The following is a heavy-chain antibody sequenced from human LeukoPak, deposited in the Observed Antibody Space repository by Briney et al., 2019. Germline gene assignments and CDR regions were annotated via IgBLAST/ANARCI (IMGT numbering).Heavy chain of an antibody. CDR2: IIPIFGTA. D-gene: IGHD5-18*01. V-gene: IGHV1-69*13. CDR1: GGTFSSYA. CDR3: AIQRGYSYGFDY. J-gene: IGHJ4*02. Sequence: SVKVSCKASGGTFSSYAISWVRQAPGQGLEWMGGIIPIFGTANYAQKFQGRVTITADESTSTAYMELSSLRSEDTGVYYCAIQRGYSYGFDYWGQGTLVTVSS.